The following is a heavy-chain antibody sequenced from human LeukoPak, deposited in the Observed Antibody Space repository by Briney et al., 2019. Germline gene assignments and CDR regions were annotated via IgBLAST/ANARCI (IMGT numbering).Heavy chain of an antibody. J-gene: IGHJ5*02. D-gene: IGHD6-19*01. CDR3: ANFERTVAGPYNWFDP. CDR1: GFTFSSYG. Sequence: PGGSLRLSCAASGFTFSSYGMHWGRQAPGKGLEWVAVIWYDGSNKYYADSVKGRFTISRDNSKNTLYLQMSSLRAEDTAVYYCANFERTVAGPYNWFDPWGQGTLVTVPS. CDR2: IWYDGSNK. V-gene: IGHV3-33*06.